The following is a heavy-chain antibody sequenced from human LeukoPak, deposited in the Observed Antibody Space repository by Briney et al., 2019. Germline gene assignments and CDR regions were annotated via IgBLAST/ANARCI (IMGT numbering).Heavy chain of an antibody. Sequence: ASVKVSCKASGGTFSSYASSWVRQAPGQGLEWMGGIIPIFGTANYAQKFQGRVTITADESTSTAYMELSSLRSKDTAVYYCARAPGGKYYYYYGMDVWGQGTTVTVSS. D-gene: IGHD4-23*01. CDR2: IIPIFGTA. V-gene: IGHV1-69*13. CDR1: GGTFSSYA. J-gene: IGHJ6*02. CDR3: ARAPGGKYYYYYGMDV.